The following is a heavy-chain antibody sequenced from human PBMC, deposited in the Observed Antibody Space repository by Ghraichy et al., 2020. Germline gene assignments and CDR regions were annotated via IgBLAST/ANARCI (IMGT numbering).Heavy chain of an antibody. CDR3: ASRWRYDYVWGSYRDAFDI. CDR1: GGSISSSSYY. D-gene: IGHD3-16*02. Sequence: SETLYLTCTVSGGSISSSSYYWGWIRQPPGKGLEWIGSIYYSGSTYYNPSLKSRVTISVDTSKNQFSLKLSSVTAADTAVYYCASRWRYDYVWGSYRDAFDIWGQGTMVTVSS. CDR2: IYYSGST. V-gene: IGHV4-39*01. J-gene: IGHJ3*02.